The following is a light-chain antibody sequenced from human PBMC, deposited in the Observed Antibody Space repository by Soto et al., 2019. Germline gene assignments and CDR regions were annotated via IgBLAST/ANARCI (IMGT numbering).Light chain of an antibody. Sequence: DIQMTQSPSSLSASVGDRVTITCRASQGISNYLAWYQQKPGKVPKLLIYAASTLQSGVPSRFSGSGSGTDFTRTISSLQPEDVATYYCQKYNSAPWTFGQGTKVEI. CDR2: AAS. CDR1: QGISNY. J-gene: IGKJ1*01. V-gene: IGKV1-27*01. CDR3: QKYNSAPWT.